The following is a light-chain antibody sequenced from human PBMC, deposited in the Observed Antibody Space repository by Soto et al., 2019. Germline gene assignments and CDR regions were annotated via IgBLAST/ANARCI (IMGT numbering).Light chain of an antibody. V-gene: IGLV9-49*01. Sequence: QPVLTQPPSASASLGASVTLTCTLSSGYSNYKVDWYQQRPGKGPRFVMRVGTGGIVGSKGDGIPDRFSVLGSGLNRYLTIKNIQEEDESDYHCGADHGSGSNVVFGGGTKLTVL. CDR3: GADHGSGSNVV. CDR1: SGYSNYK. J-gene: IGLJ2*01. CDR2: VGTGGIVG.